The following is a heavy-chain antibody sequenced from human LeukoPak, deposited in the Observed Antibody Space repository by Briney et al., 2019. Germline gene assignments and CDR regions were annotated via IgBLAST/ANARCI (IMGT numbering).Heavy chain of an antibody. D-gene: IGHD3-22*01. Sequence: ASVKVSCKVPGYTLTELSMHWVRQAPGKGLEWMGGFDPEDGETIYAQKFQGRVTMTEDTSTDTAYMELSSLRSEDTAVYYCATSKDSSGYYNRGDAFDIWGQGTMVTVSS. CDR3: ATSKDSSGYYNRGDAFDI. CDR2: FDPEDGET. J-gene: IGHJ3*02. CDR1: GYTLTELS. V-gene: IGHV1-24*01.